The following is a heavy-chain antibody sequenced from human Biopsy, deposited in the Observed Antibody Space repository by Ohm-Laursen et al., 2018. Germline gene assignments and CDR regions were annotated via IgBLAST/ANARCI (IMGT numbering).Heavy chain of an antibody. CDR1: GGSFTGHY. CDR3: ARGSNDFGGLYFPR. V-gene: IGHV4-59*11. D-gene: IGHD4-23*01. J-gene: IGHJ4*02. Sequence: TLSLTCTVSGGSFTGHYWSWIRQPPGKGLEWIGHISYTGYTSYNASLKSRVTISVDTSKNHFSLRLSSLTAADTAVYYCARGSNDFGGLYFPRWGQGTLLTVSS. CDR2: ISYTGYT.